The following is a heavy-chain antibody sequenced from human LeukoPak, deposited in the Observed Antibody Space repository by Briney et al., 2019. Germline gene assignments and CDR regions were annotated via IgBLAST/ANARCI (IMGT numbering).Heavy chain of an antibody. J-gene: IGHJ4*02. CDR3: ARIMEWELTFDY. CDR2: INPSGGST. V-gene: IGHV1-46*01. Sequence: ASVKASYKASGYTFTSHFIHWVRQAPGQGLEWMGVINPSGGSTTYAQKFQGRVTMTRDTSTSTVYLELSSLRSDDTAVYYCARIMEWELTFDYWGQGTLVTASS. CDR1: GYTFTSHF. D-gene: IGHD1-26*01.